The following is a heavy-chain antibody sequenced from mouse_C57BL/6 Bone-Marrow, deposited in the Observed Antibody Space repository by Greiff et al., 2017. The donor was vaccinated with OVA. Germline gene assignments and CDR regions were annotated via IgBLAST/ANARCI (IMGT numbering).Heavy chain of an antibody. CDR3: ASLTTVVATKGYYFDY. J-gene: IGHJ2*01. CDR2: IYPGSGST. V-gene: IGHV1-55*01. CDR1: GYTFTSYW. D-gene: IGHD1-1*01. Sequence: VQLQQPGAELVKPGASVKMSCKASGYTFTSYWITWVKQRPGQGLEWIGDIYPGSGSTNYNEKFKSKATLTVDTSSSTAYMQLSSLTSEDSAVYYCASLTTVVATKGYYFDYWGQGTTLTVSS.